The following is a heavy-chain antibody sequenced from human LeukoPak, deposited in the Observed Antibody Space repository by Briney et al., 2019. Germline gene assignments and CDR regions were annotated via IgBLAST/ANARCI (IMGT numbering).Heavy chain of an antibody. Sequence: PSETLSLTCAVYGGSFSGYYWSWIRQPPGKGLEWIGEINHSGSTNYNPSLKSRVTISVDTSKNQFSLELSSVTAADTAVYYCAREPWLRLYYFDYWGQGTLVTVSS. V-gene: IGHV4-34*01. CDR3: AREPWLRLYYFDY. CDR1: GGSFSGYY. D-gene: IGHD5-12*01. CDR2: INHSGST. J-gene: IGHJ4*02.